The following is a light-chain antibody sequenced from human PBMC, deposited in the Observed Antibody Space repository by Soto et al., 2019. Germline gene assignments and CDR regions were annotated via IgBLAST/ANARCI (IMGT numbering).Light chain of an antibody. V-gene: IGKV3-20*01. CDR2: GAS. Sequence: EIVLTQSPGTLSLSPVERATLSCRASQSVSSNLAWYQQKPGQAPRLLIYGASTRATGIPARFSGSGSGTDFTLTISRLEPEDFAVYYCQQYGSSPLFGPGTKVDIK. CDR3: QQYGSSPL. CDR1: QSVSSN. J-gene: IGKJ1*01.